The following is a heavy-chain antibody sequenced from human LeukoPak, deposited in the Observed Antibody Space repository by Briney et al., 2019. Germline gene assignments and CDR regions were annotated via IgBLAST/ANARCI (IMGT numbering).Heavy chain of an antibody. Sequence: GASVKVSCKASGGTFSSYAISWVRQAPGQGLEWMGGIIPIFGTANYAQKFQGRVTITADKSTSTAYMELSSLRSEDTAVYYCARVGGNSHYYYYMDVWGKGTTVTVSS. V-gene: IGHV1-69*06. CDR1: GGTFSSYA. J-gene: IGHJ6*03. CDR3: ARVGGNSHYYYYMDV. CDR2: IIPIFGTA. D-gene: IGHD4-23*01.